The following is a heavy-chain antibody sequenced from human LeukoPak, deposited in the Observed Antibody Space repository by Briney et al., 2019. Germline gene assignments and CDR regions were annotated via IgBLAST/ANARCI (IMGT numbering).Heavy chain of an antibody. J-gene: IGHJ3*02. CDR1: GFTFSSYG. D-gene: IGHD3-22*01. CDR2: IWYDGSNK. Sequence: PGGSLRLSCAASGFTFSSYGMHWVRQAPGKGLEWVAFIWYDGSNKYYADSVKGRFTISRDNSKNTLYLQMNSLRAEDTAVYYCAKFYNYYDSSGGHDAFDIWGQGTMVTVSS. CDR3: AKFYNYYDSSGGHDAFDI. V-gene: IGHV3-30*02.